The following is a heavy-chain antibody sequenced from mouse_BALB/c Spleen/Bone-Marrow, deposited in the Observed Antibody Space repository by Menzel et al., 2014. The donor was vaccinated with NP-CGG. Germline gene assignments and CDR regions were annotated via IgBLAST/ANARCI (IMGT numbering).Heavy chain of an antibody. D-gene: IGHD2-2*01. V-gene: IGHV1S81*02. CDR2: INPSNGRI. Sequence: QVQLKESGAELVKPGASLKLSCKASGYTFTNYWIHWVKQRPGQGLEWIGEINPSNGRINYNEKFKTKATLTVDKSSSTAYMQLSSLTSEDSAVNYCAARLSHLAMDYWGQGTSVTVSS. CDR1: GYTFTNYW. CDR3: AARLSHLAMDY. J-gene: IGHJ4*01.